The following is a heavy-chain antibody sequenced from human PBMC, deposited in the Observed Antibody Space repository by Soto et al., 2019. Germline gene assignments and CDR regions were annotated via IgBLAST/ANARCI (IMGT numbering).Heavy chain of an antibody. D-gene: IGHD2-2*01. Sequence: QLQLQESGPGLVKPSQTLSLTCAVSGGSINRGAYYLTWIRQPPGKGLEWIGYDAYTGNASSIPSLNGRLILSGDRSQNQFSLNLTSVTAADSAVYYCARDSSDQRGTNCYRHLDYGAQGILVTVSS. V-gene: IGHV4-31*11. CDR1: GGSINRGAYY. J-gene: IGHJ4*02. CDR3: ARDSSDQRGTNCYRHLDY. CDR2: DAYTGNA.